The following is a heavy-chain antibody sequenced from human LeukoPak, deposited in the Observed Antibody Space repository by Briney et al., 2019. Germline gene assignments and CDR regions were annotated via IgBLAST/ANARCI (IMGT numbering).Heavy chain of an antibody. D-gene: IGHD5-12*01. CDR1: GFTFSSHW. CDR2: INEDGSTT. V-gene: IGHV3-74*01. CDR3: AREARNYYGIDV. J-gene: IGHJ6*02. Sequence: GGSLRLSCAVSGFTFSSHWMHWVRQAPGKELVWVSRINEDGSTTSDADSVKGRFTISRDNAKNTLYMQMNRLRAEDTAVYYCAREARNYYGIDVWGQGTMVTVSS.